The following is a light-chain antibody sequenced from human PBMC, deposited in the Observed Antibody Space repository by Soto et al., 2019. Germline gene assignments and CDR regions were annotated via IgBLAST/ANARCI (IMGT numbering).Light chain of an antibody. J-gene: IGKJ3*01. CDR1: QSISGY. Sequence: QMTQSPSSLSASVGDRDTITCRASQSISGYLNWYHQRPGKAPKLLIYAASSLQSGVPSRFSGSGSGTDITLTISSLQPEDFATYYCQQSYSTPFTFGPGTKVDIK. CDR2: AAS. CDR3: QQSYSTPFT. V-gene: IGKV1-39*01.